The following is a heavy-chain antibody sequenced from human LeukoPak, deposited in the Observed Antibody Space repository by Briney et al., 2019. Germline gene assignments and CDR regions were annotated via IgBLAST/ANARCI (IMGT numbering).Heavy chain of an antibody. D-gene: IGHD1-14*01. V-gene: IGHV3-7*01. J-gene: IGHJ4*02. CDR1: GFTFSNYW. CDR3: ATPPSDRGTSPGFYSHY. Sequence: GGSLRLSCAASGFTFSNYWMSWVRQAPGKGLEWVANSNQNGGETYYVDSVKGRFTISRDNAKSSLYLQMNSLRAEDTAVYYCATPPSDRGTSPGFYSHYWGQGALVTVSS. CDR2: SNQNGGET.